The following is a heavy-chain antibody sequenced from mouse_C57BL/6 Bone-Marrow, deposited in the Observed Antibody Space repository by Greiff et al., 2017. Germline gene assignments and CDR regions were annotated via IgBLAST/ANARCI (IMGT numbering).Heavy chain of an antibody. D-gene: IGHD2-4*01. CDR1: GFPITSGYY. V-gene: IGHV12-3*01. CDR3: AGDRSHDYEGGYYALDY. J-gene: IGHJ4*01. CDR2: ITHSGET. Sequence: VQLVESGPGLVKPSQSLFLTCSITGFPITSGYYWIWIRQSPGKPLEWMGYITHSGETFYNPSLQSPISITRETSKNQFFLQLNSVTTEDTAMYYCAGDRSHDYEGGYYALDYWGQGTSVTFSS.